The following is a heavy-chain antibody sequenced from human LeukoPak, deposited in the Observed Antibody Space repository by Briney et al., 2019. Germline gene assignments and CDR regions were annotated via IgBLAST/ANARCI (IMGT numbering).Heavy chain of an antibody. CDR1: GFNFTAFW. D-gene: IGHD5-12*01. J-gene: IGHJ4*02. V-gene: IGHV3-7*01. CDR2: INRDGSVK. CDR3: ARDPGYSVFDL. Sequence: GGSLRLSCAASGFNFTAFWMSWVRQTPEKGLEFVANINRDGSVKNYVDSVKGRFTISRDNAKKSLFLELNSLRADDTAVFFCARDPGYSVFDLWGQGSLVTVSS.